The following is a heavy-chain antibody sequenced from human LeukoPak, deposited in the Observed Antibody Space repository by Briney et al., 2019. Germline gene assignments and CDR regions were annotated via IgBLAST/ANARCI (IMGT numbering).Heavy chain of an antibody. V-gene: IGHV3-53*01. J-gene: IGHJ4*02. CDR3: ARGSRYASSWGFDY. Sequence: GGSLRLSCAASGIIVSDNYMNWVRQAPGKGLEWVSVLYSGGATYYADAVKGRFTISRDNSQNTLFLQMDNLRAEDTAVYYCARGSRYASSWGFDYWGLGTLVTVSS. CDR1: GIIVSDNY. D-gene: IGHD3-16*01. CDR2: LYSGGAT.